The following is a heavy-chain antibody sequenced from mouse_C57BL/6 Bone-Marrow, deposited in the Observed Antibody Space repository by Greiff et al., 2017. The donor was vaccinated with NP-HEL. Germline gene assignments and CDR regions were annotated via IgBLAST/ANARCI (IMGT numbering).Heavy chain of an antibody. CDR3: ALSSGSSRYWYFDV. CDR1: GYTFTDYN. V-gene: IGHV1-18*01. J-gene: IGHJ1*03. CDR2: INPNNGGT. D-gene: IGHD1-1*01. Sequence: EVKLQESGPELVKPGASVKIPCKASGYTFTDYNMDWVKQSHGKSLEWIGDINPNNGGTIYNQKFKGKATLTVDKSSSTAYMELRSLTSEDTAVYYCALSSGSSRYWYFDVWGTGTTVTVSS.